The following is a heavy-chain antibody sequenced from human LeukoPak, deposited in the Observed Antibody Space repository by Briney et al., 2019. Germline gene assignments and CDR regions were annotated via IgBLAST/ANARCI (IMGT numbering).Heavy chain of an antibody. J-gene: IGHJ4*02. CDR1: GFTFSSYE. CDR2: ISSSSSYI. CDR3: ARETDYYDSSGHFDY. D-gene: IGHD3-22*01. V-gene: IGHV3-21*01. Sequence: MSGGSLRLSCAASGFTFSSYEMNWVRQAPGKGLEWVSSISSSSSYIYYADSVKGRFTISRDNAKNSLYLQMNSLRAEDTAVYYCARETDYYDSSGHFDYWGQGTLVTVSS.